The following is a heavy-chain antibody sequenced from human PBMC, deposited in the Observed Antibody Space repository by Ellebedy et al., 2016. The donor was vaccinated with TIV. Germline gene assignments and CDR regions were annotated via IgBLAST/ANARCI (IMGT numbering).Heavy chain of an antibody. CDR3: ARDVTARGSGSKVGGY. Sequence: ASVKVSCKASGYTFTSYYMHWVRQAPGQGLEWMGWINPNSGGTNYAQEFQGRVTMTRDTSISTAYMELSRLRSDDTAVYYCARDVTARGSGSKVGGYWGQGILVTVSS. V-gene: IGHV1-2*02. CDR1: GYTFTSYY. D-gene: IGHD3-10*01. CDR2: INPNSGGT. J-gene: IGHJ4*02.